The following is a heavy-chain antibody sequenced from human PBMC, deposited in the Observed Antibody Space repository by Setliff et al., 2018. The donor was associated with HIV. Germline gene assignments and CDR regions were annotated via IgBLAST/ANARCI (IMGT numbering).Heavy chain of an antibody. J-gene: IGHJ4*02. CDR3: ARWRWQQSELDY. V-gene: IGHV4-59*11. D-gene: IGHD3-3*01. CDR2: IYYTGAT. CDR1: GGSIGNHY. Sequence: SETLSLTCSVSGGSIGNHYWSWIRQPPGKGLEWIGYIYYTGATSYNPSLRSRVTMSVDTSKKQLSLRLTSVSAADTAVYYCARWRWQQSELDYWGQGALVTAPQ.